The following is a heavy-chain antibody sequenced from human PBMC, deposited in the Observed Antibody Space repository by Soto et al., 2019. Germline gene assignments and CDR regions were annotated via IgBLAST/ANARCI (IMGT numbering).Heavy chain of an antibody. CDR2: ISYDGSNK. CDR3: AGRYSYGMDV. CDR1: GFTFSSHA. J-gene: IGHJ6*02. D-gene: IGHD1-1*01. V-gene: IGHV3-30-3*01. Sequence: GGSLRLSCAASGFTFSSHAMHWVRQAPGKGLEWVAVISYDGSNKYYADSVKGRFTISRDNSKNTLYLQMNSLRAEDTAVYYCAGRYSYGMDVWGQGTTVTVSS.